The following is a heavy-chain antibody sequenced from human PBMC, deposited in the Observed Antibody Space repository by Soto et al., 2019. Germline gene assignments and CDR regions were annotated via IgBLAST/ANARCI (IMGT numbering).Heavy chain of an antibody. CDR3: ARGQRFSDWFDP. J-gene: IGHJ5*02. D-gene: IGHD3-3*01. CDR1: GGAISGYY. V-gene: IGHV4-4*07. Sequence: PSETLSLTCTVSGGAISGYYWTWIRQPAGKGLEWIGRIYSSGSTKYNPSLKSRVTMSLDTSTNQFSLRLTSVTAADTAVYYCARGQRFSDWFDPWGQGTLVTVS. CDR2: IYSSGST.